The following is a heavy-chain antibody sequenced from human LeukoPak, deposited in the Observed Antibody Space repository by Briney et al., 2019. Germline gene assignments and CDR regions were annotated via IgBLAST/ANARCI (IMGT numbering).Heavy chain of an antibody. J-gene: IGHJ4*02. D-gene: IGHD1-26*01. Sequence: GGSLRLSCAASGFTFSSYWMSWVRQAPGKGLEWVANIKQDGSEKYYVDSVKGRFTISRDNAKNSLYLQVNSLRAEDTAVYYCARAGREWELRPDYWGQGTLVTVSS. CDR1: GFTFSSYW. CDR3: ARAGREWELRPDY. V-gene: IGHV3-7*01. CDR2: IKQDGSEK.